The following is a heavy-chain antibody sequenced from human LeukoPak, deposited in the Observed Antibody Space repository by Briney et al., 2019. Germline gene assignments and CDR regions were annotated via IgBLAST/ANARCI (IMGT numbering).Heavy chain of an antibody. V-gene: IGHV3-11*04. CDR3: AREDNSNWNIDY. CDR2: ITTSGSTI. Sequence: PGGSLRLSCAASGFTFSDSYMTWIRQAPGQGLEWVSYITTSGSTIYADSLKGRFAISRDNAKNSLYLQMNSLRAEDTAVYYCAREDNSNWNIDYWGQGTLVTVFS. J-gene: IGHJ4*02. D-gene: IGHD1-1*01. CDR1: GFTFSDSY.